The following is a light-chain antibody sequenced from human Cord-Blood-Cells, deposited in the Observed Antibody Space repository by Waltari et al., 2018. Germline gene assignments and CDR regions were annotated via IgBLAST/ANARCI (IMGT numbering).Light chain of an antibody. CDR3: QQSYGTPLT. Sequence: EIQMTQIPSSLSASVAARVTITCRASQSLGSYINRYQQKPGKAPKPLIYAASSLQSGVPSRFRVSGSGRDFTLTLSGLQPEDLATYDGQQSYGTPLTFGPGTKVDIK. CDR1: QSLGSY. CDR2: AAS. J-gene: IGKJ3*01. V-gene: IGKV1-39*01.